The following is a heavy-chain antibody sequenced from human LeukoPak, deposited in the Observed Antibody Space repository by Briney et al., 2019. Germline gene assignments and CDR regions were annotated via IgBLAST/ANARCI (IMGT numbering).Heavy chain of an antibody. CDR2: TIPTLGTS. J-gene: IGHJ6*02. CDR1: GVSFNKFA. Sequence: GASVKVSCKGSGVSFNKFAFNWVRQGPGHGLEWMGRTIPTLGTSVYAQKFQGRVTMTADESTTTAYMEVSGLRSEDTAVYFCASPHDIYFSQHMDVWGQGTTVTVSS. D-gene: IGHD2/OR15-2a*01. V-gene: IGHV1-69*11. CDR3: ASPHDIYFSQHMDV.